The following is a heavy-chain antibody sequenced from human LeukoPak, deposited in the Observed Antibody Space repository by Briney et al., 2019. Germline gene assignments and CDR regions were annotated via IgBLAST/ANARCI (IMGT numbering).Heavy chain of an antibody. CDR1: GGSITSGNYY. Sequence: SQTLSLTCTVSGGSITSGNYYWSWIRQPAGKGLEWIGRIFARGSANYNPSLKSRLTISVDTSKNQFSLMLASVTAADTAVYFCARSRSTYDSSGYLDYWGQGALVTVSS. CDR2: IFARGSA. V-gene: IGHV4-61*02. J-gene: IGHJ4*02. CDR3: ARSRSTYDSSGYLDY. D-gene: IGHD3-22*01.